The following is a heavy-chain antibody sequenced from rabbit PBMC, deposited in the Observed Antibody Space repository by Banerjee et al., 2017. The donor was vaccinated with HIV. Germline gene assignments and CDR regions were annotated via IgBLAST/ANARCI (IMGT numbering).Heavy chain of an antibody. CDR2: IGTSSATT. CDR1: GLDFSSNYW. V-gene: IGHV1S40*01. D-gene: IGHD6-1*01. Sequence: QSLEESGGGLVKPGASLTLTCKASGLDFSSNYWICWVRQAPGKGLEWIACIGTSSATTYYASWAKGRFTISKTSSTTVTLQMTSLTAADTATYFCARFFATYDYFGLWGPGTLVTVS. J-gene: IGHJ4*01. CDR3: ARFFATYDYFGL.